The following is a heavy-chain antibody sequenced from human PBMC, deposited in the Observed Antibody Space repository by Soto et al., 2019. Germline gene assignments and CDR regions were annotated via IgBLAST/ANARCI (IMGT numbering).Heavy chain of an antibody. V-gene: IGHV3-48*03. CDR1: GFALRNYQ. Sequence: GGSLRLSCVASGFALRNYQMDWVRHAPGKGLEWVSYIGNSVNAIYYADSVRGRFTIPRDNAKNSLFLQMNGLRAEDTAVYYCARDLTGYAMDVWGQGTTVTVSS. CDR3: ARDLTGYAMDV. D-gene: IGHD3-9*01. J-gene: IGHJ6*02. CDR2: IGNSVNAI.